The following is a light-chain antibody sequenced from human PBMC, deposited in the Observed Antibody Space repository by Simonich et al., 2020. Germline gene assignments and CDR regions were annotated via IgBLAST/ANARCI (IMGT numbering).Light chain of an antibody. V-gene: IGLV6-57*01. CDR3: QSYDSSNQV. J-gene: IGLJ2*01. Sequence: NFMLTQPHSVSESPGQTVTISCTRSSCSISSNSVQWYQQRPGSSPTTVIYEDNQRPSGVPDRFSGSIDSSSNSASLPISGLKTEDEADYYCQSYDSSNQVFGGGTKLTVL. CDR2: EDN. CDR1: SCSISSNS.